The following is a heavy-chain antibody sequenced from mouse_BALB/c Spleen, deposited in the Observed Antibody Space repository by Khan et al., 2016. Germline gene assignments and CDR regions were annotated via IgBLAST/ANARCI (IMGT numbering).Heavy chain of an antibody. CDR3: ARGGNWGVWYFDV. V-gene: IGHV3-2*02. CDR1: GYSITSDYA. J-gene: IGHJ1*01. D-gene: IGHD4-1*01. Sequence: EVQLQESGPGLVKPSQSLSLTCTVTGYSITSDYAWNWIRQFPGNKLEWMGYISYSGSTSYNPSLKSRISITRDTSKNQFFLLLNSVTPEDTSTSYYARGGNWGVWYFDVWGAGTTVTVSS. CDR2: ISYSGST.